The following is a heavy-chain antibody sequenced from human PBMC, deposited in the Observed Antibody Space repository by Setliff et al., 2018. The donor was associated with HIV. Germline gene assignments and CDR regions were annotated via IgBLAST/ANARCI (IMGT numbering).Heavy chain of an antibody. J-gene: IGHJ4*02. D-gene: IGHD4-17*01. Sequence: GASVKVSCKASGYAFTGYYLHWVRQAPGQGLEWMGWSNPSDGGATYAHNFEGRVTMTRDTSISTFYMEVTRLTSDDTAVYYCARDRGRYGDYRDFDYWGQGALVTVSS. CDR3: ARDRGRYGDYRDFDY. CDR1: GYAFTGYY. CDR2: SNPSDGGA. V-gene: IGHV1-2*02.